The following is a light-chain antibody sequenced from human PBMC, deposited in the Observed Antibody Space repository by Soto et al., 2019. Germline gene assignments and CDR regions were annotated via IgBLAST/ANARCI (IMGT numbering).Light chain of an antibody. CDR2: AAS. Sequence: IQMTQSLSSLSASVGDRGTITCRLSQAILSDLGWYQQKPGKAPKLLIYAASTLQTGVPSRFSGSGSGADFTLTIGSLQPEDFATYYCLLGYDYPLTFGGGTKGEVK. V-gene: IGKV1-6*01. CDR3: LLGYDYPLT. J-gene: IGKJ4*01. CDR1: QAILSD.